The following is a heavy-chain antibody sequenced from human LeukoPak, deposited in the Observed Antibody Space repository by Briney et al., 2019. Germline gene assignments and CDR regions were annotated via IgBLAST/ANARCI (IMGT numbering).Heavy chain of an antibody. J-gene: IGHJ4*02. CDR2: INHSGST. V-gene: IGHV4-34*01. CDR3: ARGVLRFLEWSMGRDYFDY. CDR1: GGSFSGYY. D-gene: IGHD3-3*01. Sequence: SETLSLTCAVYGGSFSGYYWSWIRQPPGKGLQWIGEINHSGSTNYNPSLKSRVTISVDTSKNQFSLKLSSVTAADTAVYYCARGVLRFLEWSMGRDYFDYWGQGTLVTVSS.